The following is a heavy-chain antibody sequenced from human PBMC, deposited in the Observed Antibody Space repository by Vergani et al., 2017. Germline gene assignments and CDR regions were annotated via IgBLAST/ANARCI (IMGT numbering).Heavy chain of an antibody. D-gene: IGHD4-23*01. Sequence: QVQLVESGGGVVQPGRSLRLSCAASGFTFSSYAMHWVRQAPGKGLEWVAVISYDGSNKYYADSVKGRFTISRDKSKNTLYLQMNSLRAEDTAVYYCARGLPAQKVVTPDAYYFDYWGQGTLVTVSS. CDR3: ARGLPAQKVVTPDAYYFDY. V-gene: IGHV3-30-3*01. J-gene: IGHJ4*02. CDR1: GFTFSSYA. CDR2: ISYDGSNK.